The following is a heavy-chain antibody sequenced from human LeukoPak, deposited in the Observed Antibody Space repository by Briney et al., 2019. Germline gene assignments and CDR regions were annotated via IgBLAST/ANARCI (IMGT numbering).Heavy chain of an antibody. D-gene: IGHD5-18*01. V-gene: IGHV1-69*06. J-gene: IGHJ6*03. CDR1: GGTFSSYA. Sequence: SVKVSCKASGGTFSSYAIIWVRHAPGQGLEWMGRIIPIFGTANYAQKFQGRVTITADKSTSTAYMELSSLRSEDTAVYYCASDGSGGYSYGYYYYCYMDVWGKGTMVTVSS. CDR2: IIPIFGTA. CDR3: ASDGSGGYSYGYYYYCYMDV.